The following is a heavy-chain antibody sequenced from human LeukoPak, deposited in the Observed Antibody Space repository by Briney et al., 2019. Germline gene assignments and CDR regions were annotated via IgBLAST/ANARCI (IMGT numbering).Heavy chain of an antibody. CDR1: GYSISSGYY. CDR3: ARDQSVVVPAAMGHYYYYMDV. V-gene: IGHV4-38-2*02. J-gene: IGHJ6*03. CDR2: IYHSGST. Sequence: PSETLSLTCAVSGYSISSGYYWGWIRQPPGKGLEWIGSIYHSGSTYYNPSLKSRVTISVDTSKNQFSLKLSSVTAADTAVYYCARDQSVVVPAAMGHYYYYMDVWGKGTTVTVSS. D-gene: IGHD2-2*01.